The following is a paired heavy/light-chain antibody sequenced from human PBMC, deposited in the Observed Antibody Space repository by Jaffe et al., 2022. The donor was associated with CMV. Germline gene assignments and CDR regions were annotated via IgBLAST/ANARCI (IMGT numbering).Light chain of an antibody. J-gene: IGLJ2*01. CDR1: ALAKQH. Sequence: SYELTQPPSMSVSPGQTARITCSGDALAKQHAYWYQEKPGQAPVPVIYKDSERPTGIPERFSGSSSGTTVTLTISGVQAEDEADYYCQSADSSGTYFLFGGGTKLTVL. V-gene: IGLV3-25*03. CDR2: KDS. CDR3: QSADSSGTYFL.
Heavy chain of an antibody. V-gene: IGHV3-23*01. CDR2: ISGSGGST. J-gene: IGHJ6*02. CDR1: GFIFSSYG. Sequence: EVQLLESGGGLVQPGGSLRLSCAASGFIFSSYGMNWVRQAPGKGLEWVSSISGSGGSTYYADSVKGRFTISRDNSKNTLFLQVNSLRAEDTALYRCAKGDAGLCSSAGCFLQHGMDVWGQGTTVTVSS. D-gene: IGHD2-2*01. CDR3: AKGDAGLCSSAGCFLQHGMDV.